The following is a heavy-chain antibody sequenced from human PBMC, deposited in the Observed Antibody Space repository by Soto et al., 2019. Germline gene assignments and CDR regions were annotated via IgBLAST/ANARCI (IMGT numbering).Heavy chain of an antibody. D-gene: IGHD2-2*01. Sequence: QVQLVQSGAEVKKPGASVKVSCKASGYTFTSYDINWVRQATGQGLEWMGWMNPNSGNTGYAQKFQGRVTMTRNTSLSTAYMELSSLRSEDTAVYYCARLHLGYCSSTSCYPTNWFDPWGQGTLVTVSS. V-gene: IGHV1-8*01. CDR1: GYTFTSYD. CDR2: MNPNSGNT. CDR3: ARLHLGYCSSTSCYPTNWFDP. J-gene: IGHJ5*02.